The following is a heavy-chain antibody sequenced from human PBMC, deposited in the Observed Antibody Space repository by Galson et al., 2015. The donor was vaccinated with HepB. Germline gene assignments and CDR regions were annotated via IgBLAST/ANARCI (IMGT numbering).Heavy chain of an antibody. V-gene: IGHV3-30-3*01. CDR3: ARAKYQMSLWGY. Sequence: SLRLSCAASGLTFSSYAMSWVRQAPGKGLEWVAIISYDGSNKYYADSVKGRFTISRDNSKSTLYLQMNSLRNEETAVYYCARAKYQMSLWGYWGQGTLVTVSS. J-gene: IGHJ4*02. CDR1: GLTFSSYA. CDR2: ISYDGSNK. D-gene: IGHD2-21*01.